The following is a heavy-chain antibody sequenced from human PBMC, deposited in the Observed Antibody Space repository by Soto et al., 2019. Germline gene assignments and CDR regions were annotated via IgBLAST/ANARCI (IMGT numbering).Heavy chain of an antibody. CDR2: IYYSGST. J-gene: IGHJ5*02. D-gene: IGHD2-2*03. Sequence: SETLSLTCTVSGGSISSGGYYWSWIRQHPGKGLEWIGYIYYSGSTYYNPSLKSRVTISVDTSKNQFSLKLSSVTAADTAVYYCARVDRLGNWFDPWGQGTLVTVSS. CDR1: GGSISSGGYY. V-gene: IGHV4-31*03. CDR3: ARVDRLGNWFDP.